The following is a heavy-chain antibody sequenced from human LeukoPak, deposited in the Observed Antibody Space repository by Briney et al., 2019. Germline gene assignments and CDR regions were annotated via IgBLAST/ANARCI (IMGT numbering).Heavy chain of an antibody. CDR2: IYSDGST. J-gene: IGHJ4*02. D-gene: IGHD3-3*01. CDR3: AGGTNFWSGYSFDS. V-gene: IGHV3-53*01. Sequence: GGSLRLSCAASGFTVSDNYMSWVRQAPGKGLEWVSVIYSDGSTDYADSVKGRFTISRDISNNTLSLQMSSLRAEDTAVYFCAGGTNFWSGYSFDSWGQGTLVTVSS. CDR1: GFTVSDNY.